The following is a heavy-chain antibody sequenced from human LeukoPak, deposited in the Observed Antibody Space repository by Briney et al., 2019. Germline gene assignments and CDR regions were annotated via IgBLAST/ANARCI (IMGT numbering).Heavy chain of an antibody. J-gene: IGHJ4*02. D-gene: IGHD3-22*01. CDR2: IFGSGGSA. Sequence: GGSLRLSCTASGFTFNNYAMYWVRQAPRKGLEWVAGIFGSGGSAHYADSVKGRFTISRDNSKNTVYLQMDSLRGEDTVVSYCTKTTTGYSSGQYPGWPADHWGQGALVTVSS. CDR3: TKTTTGYSSGQYPGWPADH. CDR1: GFTFNNYA. V-gene: IGHV3-23*01.